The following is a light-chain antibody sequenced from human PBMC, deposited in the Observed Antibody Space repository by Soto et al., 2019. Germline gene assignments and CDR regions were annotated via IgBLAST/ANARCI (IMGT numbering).Light chain of an antibody. CDR2: DVS. CDR1: SSDVGGYNH. CDR3: CSYAGSPYV. V-gene: IGLV2-11*01. J-gene: IGLJ1*01. Sequence: QSALTQPRSVSGSPGQSVTISCTGTSSDVGGYNHVSWYQQHPGKAPKLMISDVSKRPSGVPDRFSGSKSGNTASLTISGLQAEHEADYYCCSYAGSPYVFGTGTKVTVL.